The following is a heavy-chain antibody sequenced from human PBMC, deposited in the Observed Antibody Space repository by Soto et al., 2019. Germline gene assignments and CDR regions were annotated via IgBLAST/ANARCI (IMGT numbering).Heavy chain of an antibody. V-gene: IGHV4-34*01. CDR1: GGAFSGYY. Sequence: SETLSLTCSVYGGAFSGYYWSWIRQPPGKGREWIGEINHSGSTNYNPCLKSRVTISVATSKNQFALTLSSVTAADTAVYYCARRGAFGVVIHPKYYFDYGGQGTLVTVSS. J-gene: IGHJ4*02. CDR2: INHSGST. CDR3: ARRGAFGVVIHPKYYFDY. D-gene: IGHD3-3*01.